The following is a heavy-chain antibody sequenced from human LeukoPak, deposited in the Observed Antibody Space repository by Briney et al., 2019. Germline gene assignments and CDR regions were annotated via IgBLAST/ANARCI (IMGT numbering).Heavy chain of an antibody. CDR1: GFTFSSYW. CDR3: TRDHGLDV. J-gene: IGHJ6*02. CDR2: INSDGSAT. Sequence: PGGSLRLSCAASGFTFSSYWMSWVRQAPGKGLMWVSQINSDGSATSCADPVKGRCTISRDNATNMLYLEMNSLRVEDTAVYFCTRDHGLDVWGQGTTVTVSS. V-gene: IGHV3-74*01.